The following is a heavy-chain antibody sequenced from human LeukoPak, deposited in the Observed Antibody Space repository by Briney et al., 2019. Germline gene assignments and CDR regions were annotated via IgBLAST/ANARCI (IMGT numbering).Heavy chain of an antibody. CDR2: INPNSGGR. CDR3: ARWKAARPGWFDP. D-gene: IGHD6-6*01. J-gene: IGHJ5*02. Sequence: GASVKVSCKASGYTFTDYYMHWVRQAPGQGLEWMGWINPNSGGRNYAQKFQGRVTMTRDTSISTAYMELSRLRSDDTAVYSCARWKAARPGWFDPWGQGTLVTVSS. V-gene: IGHV1-2*02. CDR1: GYTFTDYY.